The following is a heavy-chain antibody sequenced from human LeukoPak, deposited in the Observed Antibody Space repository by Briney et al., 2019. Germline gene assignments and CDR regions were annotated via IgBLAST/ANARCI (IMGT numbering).Heavy chain of an antibody. CDR3: ARSQWNPGKTTQTT. CDR1: GFIFSDYY. V-gene: IGHV3-11*01. CDR2: ISSSSNNI. J-gene: IGHJ5*02. Sequence: PGGSLRLSCAGSGFIFSDYYMSWIRQAPGKGLEWVSYISSSSNNIYYADSVKGRFTISRDNAKNSLYLQMNSLRAEDTAVYHCARSQWNPGKTTQTTWGQGTLVTVSS. D-gene: IGHD1-1*01.